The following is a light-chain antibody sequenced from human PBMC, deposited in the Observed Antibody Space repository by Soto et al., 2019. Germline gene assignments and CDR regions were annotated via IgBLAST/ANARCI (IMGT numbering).Light chain of an antibody. CDR1: SSDVGGYNY. CDR2: EVS. Sequence: QSVLTQPPGVSGSPGQSSTISCTRASSDVGGYNYSSWYQQDPGKAPKLMIYEVSNRPSGVSHRFSGSKSGNTGSLTISGLQAEDEADDYCSSYKSSSTLGVFGTGTKVTVL. CDR3: SSYKSSSTLGV. V-gene: IGLV2-14*01. J-gene: IGLJ1*01.